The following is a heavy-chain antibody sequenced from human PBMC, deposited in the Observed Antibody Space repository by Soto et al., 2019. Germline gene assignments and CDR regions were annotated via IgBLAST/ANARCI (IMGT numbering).Heavy chain of an antibody. V-gene: IGHV1-58*02. CDR3: AASVGYCSGGSCYTENWFDP. CDR2: IVVGSGNT. J-gene: IGHJ5*02. D-gene: IGHD2-15*01. CDR1: GFTFTSSA. Sequence: SVKVSCKASGFTFTSSAMQWVRQARGQRLEWIGWIVVGSGNTNYAQKFQERVTITRDMSTSTAYMELSSLRSEDTAVYYCAASVGYCSGGSCYTENWFDPWGQGTLVTVSS.